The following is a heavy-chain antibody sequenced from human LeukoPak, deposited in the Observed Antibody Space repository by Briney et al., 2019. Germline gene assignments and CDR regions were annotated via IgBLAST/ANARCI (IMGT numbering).Heavy chain of an antibody. CDR2: ISYDGSNK. CDR1: GFTFSSYG. V-gene: IGHV3-30*18. CDR3: AKDDIAAAAFDY. D-gene: IGHD6-13*01. Sequence: GGSLRLSCAASGFTFSSYGMHWVRQAPGKGLEWVAVISYDGSNKYYADSVKGRFTISRDNSKNTLNLQMNSLRAEDTAVYYCAKDDIAAAAFDYWGQGTLVTVSS. J-gene: IGHJ4*02.